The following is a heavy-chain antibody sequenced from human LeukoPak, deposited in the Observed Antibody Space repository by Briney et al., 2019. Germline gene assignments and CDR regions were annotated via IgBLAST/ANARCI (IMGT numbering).Heavy chain of an antibody. CDR3: AKDVLANWFDP. CDR2: ISYDGSNK. Sequence: GGSLRLSCAASGFTFSSYGMHWVRQAPGKGLEWVAVISYDGSNKYYADSVKGRFTISRDNSKNTLYLQMNSLRAEDTAVYYCAKDVLANWFDPWGQGTLVTVSS. D-gene: IGHD2-15*01. V-gene: IGHV3-30*18. J-gene: IGHJ5*02. CDR1: GFTFSSYG.